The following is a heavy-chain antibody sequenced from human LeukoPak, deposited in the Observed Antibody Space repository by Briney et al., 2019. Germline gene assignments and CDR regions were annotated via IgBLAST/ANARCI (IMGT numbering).Heavy chain of an antibody. V-gene: IGHV3-23*01. J-gene: IGHJ3*02. CDR2: IGNNGGGI. D-gene: IGHD1-26*01. CDR1: GFTFSTYT. Sequence: GGSLRLSCAASGFTFSTYTMYWVRHPPGKRLEWVSIIGNNGGGIHYADSVKGRFTISRDNFKNALYLQMNSLRAEDTAVYYCARGEQPARAAGYDAFDIWGQGTMVTVSS. CDR3: ARGEQPARAAGYDAFDI.